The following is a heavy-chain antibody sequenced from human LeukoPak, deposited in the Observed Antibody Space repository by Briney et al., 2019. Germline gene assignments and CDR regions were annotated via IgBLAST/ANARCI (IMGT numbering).Heavy chain of an antibody. J-gene: IGHJ3*02. CDR2: IYYSGST. V-gene: IGHV4-59*01. CDR1: GGSISSYY. Sequence: SETLSLTCTVSGGSISSYYWSWIRQPPGKGLEWIGYIYYSGSTNYNPSLKSRVTISVDTSKNQFSLKLSSVTAADTAVYYCARENTGTNAFDIWGQGTMVTVSS. CDR3: ARENTGTNAFDI. D-gene: IGHD4-17*01.